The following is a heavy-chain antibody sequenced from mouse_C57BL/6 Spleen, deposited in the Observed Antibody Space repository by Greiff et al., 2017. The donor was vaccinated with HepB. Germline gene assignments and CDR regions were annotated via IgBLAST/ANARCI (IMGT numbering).Heavy chain of an antibody. CDR1: GYSFTSYY. Sequence: QVQLKESGPELVKPGASVKISCKASGYSFTSYYIHWVKQRPGQGLEWIGWIYPGSGNTKYNEEFKGKATLTADTSSSTAYMQLSSLTSEDSAVYYCARGGFYGSSYDFDVWGTGTTVTVSS. J-gene: IGHJ1*03. D-gene: IGHD1-1*01. CDR2: IYPGSGNT. V-gene: IGHV1-66*01. CDR3: ARGGFYGSSYDFDV.